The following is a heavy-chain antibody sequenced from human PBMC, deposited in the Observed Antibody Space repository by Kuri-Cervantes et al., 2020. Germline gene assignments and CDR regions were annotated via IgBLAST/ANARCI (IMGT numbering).Heavy chain of an antibody. CDR1: GFTFSSYG. V-gene: IGHV3-33*08. CDR3: ARDWYYYDSSGYYDPYYYYYYGMDV. Sequence: GGSLRLSCAASGFTFSSYGMHWVRQAPGKGLEWVAVIWYDGSNKYYADSVKGRFTISRDNSKNTLYLQMNSLRAEDTAVYYCARDWYYYDSSGYYDPYYYYYYGMDVWGRGTTVTVSS. J-gene: IGHJ6*02. CDR2: IWYDGSNK. D-gene: IGHD3-22*01.